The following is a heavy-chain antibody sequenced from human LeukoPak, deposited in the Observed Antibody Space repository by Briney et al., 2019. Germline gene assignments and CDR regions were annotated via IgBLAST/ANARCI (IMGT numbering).Heavy chain of an antibody. CDR2: ISSSTGTI. CDR3: TRDSHEGSGTYHDY. D-gene: IGHD1-26*01. V-gene: IGHV3-11*04. Sequence: PSETLSLTCTVSGGSITNYYWSWIRQPPGKGLEWLSYISSSTGTIYYADSVKGRFTISRDNAKNSLYLQMNSLRGEDTAVYYCTRDSHEGSGTYHDYWGQGTLVTVSS. J-gene: IGHJ4*02. CDR1: GGSITNYY.